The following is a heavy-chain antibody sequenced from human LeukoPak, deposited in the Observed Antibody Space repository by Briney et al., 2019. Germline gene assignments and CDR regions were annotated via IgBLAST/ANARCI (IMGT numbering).Heavy chain of an antibody. V-gene: IGHV4-61*02. CDR3: ARESPTRGVRGGHDY. CDR2: IYTSGST. Sequence: SQTLSLTCTVSGGSISSGGYYWSWIRQPAGKGLEWIGRIYTSGSTNYNPSLKSRVTISVDTSKNQFSLKLSSVTAADTAVYYCARESPTRGVRGGHDYWGQGTLVTVSS. J-gene: IGHJ4*02. D-gene: IGHD1-26*01. CDR1: GGSISSGGYY.